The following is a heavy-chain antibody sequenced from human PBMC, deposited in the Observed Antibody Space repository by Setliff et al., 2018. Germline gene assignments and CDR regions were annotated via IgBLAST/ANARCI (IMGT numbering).Heavy chain of an antibody. D-gene: IGHD6-6*01. CDR1: GFTFSSYW. J-gene: IGHJ4*02. V-gene: IGHV3-7*03. Sequence: GESLKISCAASGFTFSSYWMTWVRQAPGKGLEWVANIKQDGSDNYYVDSVKGRFTISRDNAKNLLYLQMNSLRAEDTAVYYCARWTARAVDYWGQGTLVTSPQ. CDR3: ARWTARAVDY. CDR2: IKQDGSDN.